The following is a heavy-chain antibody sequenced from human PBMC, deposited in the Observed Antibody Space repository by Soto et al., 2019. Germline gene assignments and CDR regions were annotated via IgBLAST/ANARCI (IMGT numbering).Heavy chain of an antibody. D-gene: IGHD6-13*01. CDR3: AKDRGRTWYEDY. Sequence: EVQLLESGGGLVQPGGSLRLSCAASGFTFSSYAMTWVRQAPGKGLEWVSAISGSGNTSYYADSVKGRFTISRDGSKKMLYLQMNSLRPEDTAVYYCAKDRGRTWYEDYWGQGTLVTVSS. J-gene: IGHJ4*02. CDR1: GFTFSSYA. CDR2: ISGSGNTS. V-gene: IGHV3-23*01.